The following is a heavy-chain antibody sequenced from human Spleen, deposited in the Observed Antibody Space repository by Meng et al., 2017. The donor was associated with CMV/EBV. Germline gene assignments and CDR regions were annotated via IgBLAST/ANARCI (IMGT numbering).Heavy chain of an antibody. D-gene: IGHD2/OR15-2a*01. CDR2: IYPGDSET. V-gene: IGHV5-51*01. CDR1: GYRFTSYW. Sequence: GGSLRLSCRGSGYRFTSYWVSWVRQTPGKGLEWMGIIYPGDSETRYSTSFQGRVTISADKSISAAYLEWNSLRASDSGTYYWVRDSTGGAHYYYGMDVWGQGTTVTVSS. J-gene: IGHJ6*02. CDR3: VRDSTGGAHYYYGMDV.